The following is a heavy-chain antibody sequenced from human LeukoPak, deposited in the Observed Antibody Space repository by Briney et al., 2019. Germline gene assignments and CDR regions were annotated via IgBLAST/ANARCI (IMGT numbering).Heavy chain of an antibody. CDR3: ATSAYDSSGYYDY. V-gene: IGHV4-59*04. D-gene: IGHD3-22*01. J-gene: IGHJ4*02. Sequence: SETLSLTCTVSGGSISSYYWGWIRQPPGKGLEWIGNIYHNGNTYYNPSLKSRVTISVDTSKNQFSLKLSSVTAADTAVYYCATSAYDSSGYYDYWGQGTLVTVSS. CDR1: GGSISSYY. CDR2: IYHNGNT.